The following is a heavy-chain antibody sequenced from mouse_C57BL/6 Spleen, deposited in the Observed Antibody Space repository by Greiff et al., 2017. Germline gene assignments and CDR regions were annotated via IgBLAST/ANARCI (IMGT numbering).Heavy chain of an antibody. CDR2: IDPSDSYT. Sequence: QVHVKQPGAELVRPGTSVKLSCKASGYTFTSYWMHWVKQRPGQGLEWIGVIDPSDSYTNYNQKFKGKATLTVDTSSSTAYMQLSSLTSEDSAVYYCARFEVGYYFDYWGQGTTLTVSS. J-gene: IGHJ2*01. CDR3: ARFEVGYYFDY. CDR1: GYTFTSYW. V-gene: IGHV1-59*01. D-gene: IGHD1-1*02.